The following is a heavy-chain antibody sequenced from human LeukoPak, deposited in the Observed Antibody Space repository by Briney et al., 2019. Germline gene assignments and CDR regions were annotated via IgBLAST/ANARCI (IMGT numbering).Heavy chain of an antibody. Sequence: GRSLRLSCAASGFTFSSYAMHWVRQAPGKGLEWVAVISYDGSNKYYADSVKGRFTISRDNSKNTLYLQMNSLRAGDTAVYYCARAVIGPDYWGQGTLVTVSS. CDR3: ARAVIGPDY. V-gene: IGHV3-30*04. CDR1: GFTFSSYA. D-gene: IGHD3-16*02. CDR2: ISYDGSNK. J-gene: IGHJ4*02.